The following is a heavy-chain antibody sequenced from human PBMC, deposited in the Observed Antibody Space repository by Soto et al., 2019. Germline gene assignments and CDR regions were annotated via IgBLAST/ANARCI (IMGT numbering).Heavy chain of an antibody. CDR2: ISYDGSNK. CDR3: AKEEPSSGYPYYYYYGMDV. CDR1: GFTFSSYG. D-gene: IGHD3-22*01. Sequence: QVQLVESGGGVVQPGRSLRLSCAASGFTFSSYGMHWVRQAPGKGLEWVAVISYDGSNKYYADSVKGRFTISRDNSKNTLYLQMNSLRAEDTAVYYCAKEEPSSGYPYYYYYGMDVWGQGTTVTVSS. V-gene: IGHV3-30*18. J-gene: IGHJ6*02.